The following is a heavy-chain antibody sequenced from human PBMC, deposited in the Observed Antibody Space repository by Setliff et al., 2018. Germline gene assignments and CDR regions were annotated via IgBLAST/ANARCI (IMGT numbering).Heavy chain of an antibody. V-gene: IGHV1-69*06. Sequence: SVKVSCKASGGTFSSYAISWVRQAPGQGLEWMGRIIPIFGTANYAQKFQGRVTITADKSTSTAYMELSSLRSQDTAVYYCARAQSWSGGPYYFDNWGQGTLVTVSS. D-gene: IGHD3-3*01. CDR1: GGTFSSYA. CDR3: ARAQSWSGGPYYFDN. CDR2: IIPIFGTA. J-gene: IGHJ4*02.